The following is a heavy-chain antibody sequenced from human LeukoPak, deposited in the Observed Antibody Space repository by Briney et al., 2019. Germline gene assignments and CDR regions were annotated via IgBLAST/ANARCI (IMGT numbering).Heavy chain of an antibody. Sequence: GGSLRLSCTASGFTFNSYAMSWVRQAPGKGLEWVSLISGSGGSTYNADSVKGRSTISRDNSQNTLYLQMNSLRAEDTAVYYCAKDRHYYGSGSFYTYFDYWGQGTLVTVSS. CDR2: ISGSGGST. V-gene: IGHV3-23*01. D-gene: IGHD3-10*01. CDR3: AKDRHYYGSGSFYTYFDY. J-gene: IGHJ4*02. CDR1: GFTFNSYA.